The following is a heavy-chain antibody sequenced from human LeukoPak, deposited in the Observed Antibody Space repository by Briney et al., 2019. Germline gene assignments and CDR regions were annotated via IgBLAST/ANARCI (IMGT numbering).Heavy chain of an antibody. V-gene: IGHV1-8*01. J-gene: IGHJ4*02. CDR2: MNPNSGNT. CDR3: ARSDSSSWFLFDY. CDR1: GYTFTSYD. D-gene: IGHD6-13*01. Sequence: ASVKVSCKASGYTFTSYDINWVRQATGQGLEWMGWMNPNSGNTGYAQKFQGRVTMTRNTSISTAYMELSSLRSEDTAVYYCARSDSSSWFLFDYWGQGTLVTVSS.